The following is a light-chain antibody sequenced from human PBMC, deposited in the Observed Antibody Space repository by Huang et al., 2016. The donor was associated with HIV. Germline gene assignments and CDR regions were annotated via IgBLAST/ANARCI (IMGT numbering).Light chain of an antibody. CDR2: GAS. J-gene: IGKJ4*01. CDR3: QQYGSSPLT. CDR1: QRVSSSY. V-gene: IGKV3-20*01. Sequence: EIVLTQSPGTLSLSPGERATLSCRASQRVSSSYLAWYQQKPGQAPRLLIYGASSRATGIPDRFSGSGSGTDFTLTISRLEPEDCAVYYCQQYGSSPLTFGGGTKVEIK.